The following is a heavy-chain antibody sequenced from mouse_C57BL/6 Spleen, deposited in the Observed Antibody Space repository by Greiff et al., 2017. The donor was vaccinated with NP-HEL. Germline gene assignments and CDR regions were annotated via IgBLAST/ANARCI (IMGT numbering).Heavy chain of an antibody. J-gene: IGHJ4*01. D-gene: IGHD1-1*01. CDR2: IWSGGST. CDR3: ARKGAVVATGGYYAMDY. V-gene: IGHV2-2*01. Sequence: QVHVKQSGPGLVQPSQSLSITCTVSGFSLTSYGVHWVRQSPGKGLEWLGVIWSGGSTAYNAAFISRLSISKDNSKSQVFFKMNSLQADDTAIYYCARKGAVVATGGYYAMDYWGQGTSVTVSS. CDR1: GFSLTSYG.